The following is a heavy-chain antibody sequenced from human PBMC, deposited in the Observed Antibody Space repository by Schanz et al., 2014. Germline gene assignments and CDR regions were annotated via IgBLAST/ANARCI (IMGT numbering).Heavy chain of an antibody. CDR1: GFTFDDYA. V-gene: IGHV3-21*01. J-gene: IGHJ4*02. Sequence: EVQLVESGGGLVQPGGSLRLSCAASGFTFDDYAMHWVRQAPGKGLEWVSCITGGSTTYTYYADSVRGRFTISRDNAKSSVYLQMNSLRAEDTAVYYCARDPGGTKTHGLWGQGTLVTVSS. CDR3: ARDPGGTKTHGL. CDR2: ITGGSTTYT. D-gene: IGHD2-15*01.